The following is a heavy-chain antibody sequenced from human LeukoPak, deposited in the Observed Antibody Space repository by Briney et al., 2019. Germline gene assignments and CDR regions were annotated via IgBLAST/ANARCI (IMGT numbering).Heavy chain of an antibody. CDR2: INVDGSTT. J-gene: IGHJ4*02. V-gene: IGHV3-74*01. CDR3: ARMYSGNPYYFDY. CDR1: GFTFSSYG. Sequence: GGSLRLSCAASGFTFSSYGMHWVRHAPGKGLVWVSHINVDGSTTSYADSVKGRFTISRDNAKNTVHLQMNSLRAEDMAAYFCARMYSGNPYYFDYWGQGTLVTVSS. D-gene: IGHD1-26*01.